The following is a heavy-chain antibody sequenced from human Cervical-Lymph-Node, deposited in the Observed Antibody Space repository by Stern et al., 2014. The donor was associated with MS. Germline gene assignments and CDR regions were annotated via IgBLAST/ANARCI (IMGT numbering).Heavy chain of an antibody. CDR1: GYNFASSW. V-gene: IGHV5-51*03. Sequence: VQLVQSGAEVKKPGESLRISCKGSGYNFASSWIGWVRRVPGKGLAWMGTIYPGDSDTAYSPSFHGQVTISADTSISTAYLQWSSLKASDTAIYYCARRDTHFDYWGQGTLVTVSS. CDR3: ARRDTHFDY. J-gene: IGHJ4*02. CDR2: IYPGDSDT.